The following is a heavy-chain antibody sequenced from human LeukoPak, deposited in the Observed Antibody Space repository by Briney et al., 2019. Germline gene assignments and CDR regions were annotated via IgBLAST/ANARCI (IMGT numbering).Heavy chain of an antibody. D-gene: IGHD2-2*01. CDR3: AKPALPSQDAFDI. CDR2: ISYDGSNK. V-gene: IGHV3-30*18. J-gene: IGHJ3*02. CDR1: GFTFSSYG. Sequence: GRSLRLSCAASGFTFSSYGMHWVRQAPGKGLEWVAVISYDGSNKYYADSVKGRFTISRDNSKNTLYPQMNSLRAEDTAVYYCAKPALPSQDAFDIWGQGTMVTVSS.